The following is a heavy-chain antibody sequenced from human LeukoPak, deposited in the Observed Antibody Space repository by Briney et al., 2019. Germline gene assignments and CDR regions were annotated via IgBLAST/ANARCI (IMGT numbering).Heavy chain of an antibody. D-gene: IGHD6-13*01. Sequence: SQTLSLTCVISGDSVSSNSAAWNWIRQSPSRGLEWLGRTYYRSKWFNDYAVSVKSRITIKPDTSKNQFSLQLNSVTHEDTAVYYCTGEPEQQLVRAWFDPWGPGTLVTVSS. CDR1: GDSVSSNSAA. CDR2: TYYRSKWFN. J-gene: IGHJ5*02. V-gene: IGHV6-1*01. CDR3: TGEPEQQLVRAWFDP.